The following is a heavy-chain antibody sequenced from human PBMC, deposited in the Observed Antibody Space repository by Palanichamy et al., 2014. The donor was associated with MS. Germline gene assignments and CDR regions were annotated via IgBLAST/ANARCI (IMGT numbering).Heavy chain of an antibody. V-gene: IGHV3-23*01. Sequence: EVQLLESGGDLVQPGGSLRLSCAASGFTFSSYAMSWVRQGSREGAGVGSHVIGASGGSTYYADSVKGRFTISRDNSKNTLYLQMNSLRGEDTAVYYCAKAERMVSGITLVRGTTYYFDYWGQGTLVTVSS. CDR2: IGASGGST. D-gene: IGHD3-10*01. CDR3: AKAERMVSGITLVRGTTYYFDY. CDR1: GFTFSSYA. J-gene: IGHJ4*02.